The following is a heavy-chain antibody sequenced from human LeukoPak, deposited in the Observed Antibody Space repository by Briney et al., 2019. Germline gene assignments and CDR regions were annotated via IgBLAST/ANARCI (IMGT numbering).Heavy chain of an antibody. D-gene: IGHD1-14*01. J-gene: IGHJ4*02. V-gene: IGHV3-74*01. CDR2: INIHGTGT. CDR1: GFSFSSYW. CDR3: ARDWRHHVDY. Sequence: GGSLRLSCAASGFSFSSYWMHWVRQAPGRGLVWVSGINIHGTGTIYPNSVKGRFTISRDNAKNTLYLQMNSLRAEDTAVYYNARDWRHHVDYCGQGILVTVSS.